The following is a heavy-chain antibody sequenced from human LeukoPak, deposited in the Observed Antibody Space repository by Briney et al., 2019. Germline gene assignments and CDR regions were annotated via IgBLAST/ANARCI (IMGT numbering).Heavy chain of an antibody. V-gene: IGHV1-69*04. CDR2: IIPILGIA. D-gene: IGHD4-17*01. CDR3: AREGLYGERPFDY. CDR1: GGTFSSYA. Sequence: SVEVSCKASGGTFSSYAISWVRQAPGQGLEWMGRIIPILGIANYAQKFQGRVTITADKSTSTAYMELSSLRSEDTAVYYCAREGLYGERPFDYWGQGTLVTVSS. J-gene: IGHJ4*02.